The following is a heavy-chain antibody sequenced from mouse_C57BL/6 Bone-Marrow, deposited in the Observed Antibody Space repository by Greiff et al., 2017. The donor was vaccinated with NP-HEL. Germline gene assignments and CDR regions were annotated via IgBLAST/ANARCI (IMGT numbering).Heavy chain of an antibody. CDR1: GYTFTSYG. CDR3: ARMLRSFAY. J-gene: IGHJ3*01. Sequence: VKLVESGAELARPGASVKLSCKASGYTFTSYGISWVKQRTGQGLEWIGEIYPRSGNTYYNEKFKGKATLTADKSSSTAYMELRSLTSEDSAVYFCARMLRSFAYWGQGTLVTVSA. CDR2: IYPRSGNT. V-gene: IGHV1-81*01. D-gene: IGHD1-1*01.